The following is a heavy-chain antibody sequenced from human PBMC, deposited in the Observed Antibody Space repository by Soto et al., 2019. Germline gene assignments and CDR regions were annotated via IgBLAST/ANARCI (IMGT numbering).Heavy chain of an antibody. CDR2: IVVGSGST. CDR3: AAFTERGGYEDSDYYYYGMDV. CDR1: GFTFTSSA. D-gene: IGHD5-12*01. J-gene: IGHJ6*02. Sequence: ASVKVSCKASGFTFTSSAVQWVRQARGQRLEWIGWIVVGSGSTNYAQKFQERVTITRDMSTSTAYMELSSLRSEDTAVYYCAAFTERGGYEDSDYYYYGMDVWGQGTTVTVSS. V-gene: IGHV1-58*01.